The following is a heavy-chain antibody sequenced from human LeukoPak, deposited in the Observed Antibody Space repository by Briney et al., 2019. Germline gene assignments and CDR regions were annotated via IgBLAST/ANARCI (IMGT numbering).Heavy chain of an antibody. J-gene: IGHJ4*02. V-gene: IGHV4-59*12. CDR1: GGSISSYY. Sequence: KPSETLSLTCTVSGGSISSYYWSWIRQPPGKGLEWIGYIYYSGSTNYNPSLKSRVTISVDTSKNQFSLKLSPVTAADTAVYYCARESITMIVVVITDWGQGTLVTVSS. CDR2: IYYSGST. CDR3: ARESITMIVVVITD. D-gene: IGHD3-22*01.